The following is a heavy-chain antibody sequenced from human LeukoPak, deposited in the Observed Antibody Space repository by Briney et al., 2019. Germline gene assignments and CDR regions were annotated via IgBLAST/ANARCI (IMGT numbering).Heavy chain of an antibody. CDR3: ASPIAAAGTGAFDI. CDR2: ITPFNGNT. D-gene: IGHD6-13*01. CDR1: GYTFTYRY. Sequence: ASVKVSCKASGYTFTYRYLHWVRQAPGQALEWMGWITPFNGNTNYAQKFQDRVTITRDRSMSTAYMELSSLRSEDTAMYYCASPIAAAGTGAFDIWGQGTMVTVSS. J-gene: IGHJ3*02. V-gene: IGHV1-45*02.